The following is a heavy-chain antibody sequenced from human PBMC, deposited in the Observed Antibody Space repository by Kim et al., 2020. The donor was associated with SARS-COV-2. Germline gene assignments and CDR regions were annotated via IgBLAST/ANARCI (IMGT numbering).Heavy chain of an antibody. J-gene: IGHJ6*02. CDR3: ARAYYDILTAKRGYYYYGMDV. CDR2: TYYRSKWYN. V-gene: IGHV6-1*01. CDR1: GDSVSSNSAA. Sequence: SQTLSLTCAISGDSVSSNSAAWNWIRQSPSRGLEWLGRTYYRSKWYNDYAVSVKSRITINPDTSKNQFSLQLNSVTPEDTAVYYCARAYYDILTAKRGYYYYGMDVWGQGTTVTVSS. D-gene: IGHD3-9*01.